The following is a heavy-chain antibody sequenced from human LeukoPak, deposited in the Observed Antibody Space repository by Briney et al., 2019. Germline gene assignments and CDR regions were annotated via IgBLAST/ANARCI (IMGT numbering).Heavy chain of an antibody. Sequence: GGSLRLSCAASGFTFSSYGMNWVRQAPGKGLEWVSSITDRSGYIFYANSVKGRFTVSRDDAKNSVYLQMNSLRVEDTAVYYCARDLRDWGQGTVVTVSS. CDR2: ITDRSGYI. J-gene: IGHJ3*01. CDR3: ARDLRD. V-gene: IGHV3-21*01. CDR1: GFTFSSYG.